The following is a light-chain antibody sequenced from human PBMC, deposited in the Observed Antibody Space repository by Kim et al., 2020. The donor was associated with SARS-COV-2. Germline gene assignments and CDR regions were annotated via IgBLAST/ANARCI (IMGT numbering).Light chain of an antibody. CDR2: DVT. CDR3: CSYAVTDTLV. V-gene: IGLV2-11*01. J-gene: IGLJ6*01. CDR1: GRDVGAYSY. Sequence: GQSVTVSCTGTGRDVGAYSYVSWYQYHPGKPPELLIYDVTKRPSGVPDRFSGSKFGKTASLTISGLQPDDEADYCYCSYAVTDTLVFGGGTKVTVL.